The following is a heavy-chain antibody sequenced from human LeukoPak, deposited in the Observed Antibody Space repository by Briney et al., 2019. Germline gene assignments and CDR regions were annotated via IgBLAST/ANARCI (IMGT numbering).Heavy chain of an antibody. D-gene: IGHD5-18*01. Sequence: GGSLRLSCALSGFTFSNYAMNWVRQAPGKGLEWVSVISGGGGTSNYADSVRGRFTVSRDNSKSMLYLQLNSLKTEDTAVYYCTTNRVNTAMFKGPSWGQGTLVTVSS. J-gene: IGHJ5*02. CDR2: ISGGGGTS. V-gene: IGHV3-23*01. CDR3: TTNRVNTAMFKGPS. CDR1: GFTFSNYA.